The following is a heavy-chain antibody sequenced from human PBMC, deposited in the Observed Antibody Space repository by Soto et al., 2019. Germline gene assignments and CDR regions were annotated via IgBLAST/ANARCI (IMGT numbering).Heavy chain of an antibody. CDR2: INPANGVT. V-gene: IGHV1-3*01. CDR1: GYTFTTIF. Sequence: QVQLVQSGAEVKKPVASVKLSCKTSGYTFTTIFLHWLRQAPGQRLEWMGWINPANGVTMYSQKFLGRVSNTRDTSATTAYMELTSLTSDDTAVYYCARGPSCGCFDFWGQGTLVTVSS. D-gene: IGHD5-12*01. J-gene: IGHJ4*02. CDR3: ARGPSCGCFDF.